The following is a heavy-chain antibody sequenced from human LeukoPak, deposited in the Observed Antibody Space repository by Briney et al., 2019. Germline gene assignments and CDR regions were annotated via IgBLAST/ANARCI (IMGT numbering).Heavy chain of an antibody. J-gene: IGHJ4*02. D-gene: IGHD3-16*01. Sequence: GGSLRLSCAASGFTFSDYYMSWIRQAPGKGLEWVSYISSSSSYTNYADSVKGRFTISRDNAKNSLYLQMNSLRAEGTAVYYCARASGGNYFDYWGQGTLVTVSS. CDR1: GFTFSDYY. V-gene: IGHV3-11*06. CDR3: ARASGGNYFDY. CDR2: ISSSSSYT.